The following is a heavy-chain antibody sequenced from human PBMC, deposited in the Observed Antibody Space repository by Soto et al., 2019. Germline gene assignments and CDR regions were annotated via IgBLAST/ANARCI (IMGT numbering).Heavy chain of an antibody. CDR2: IWYDGSNK. J-gene: IGHJ6*02. D-gene: IGHD6-13*01. CDR3: ARDLRIAAAGTWGGYGMDV. V-gene: IGHV3-33*01. CDR1: GFTFSSYG. Sequence: QVQLVESGGGVVQPGRSLRLSCAASGFTFSSYGMHWVRQAPGKGLEWVAVIWYDGSNKYYADSVKGRFTISRDNSKKTLYLQMNGRRAEDTAVYYCARDLRIAAAGTWGGYGMDVWGQGTTVTVSS.